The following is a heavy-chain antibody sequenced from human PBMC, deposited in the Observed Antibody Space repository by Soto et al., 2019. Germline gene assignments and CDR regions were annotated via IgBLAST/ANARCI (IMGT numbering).Heavy chain of an antibody. CDR2: INSDGSST. Sequence: EVQLVESGGGLVQPGGSLRLSCAASGFTFSTYWMHWVRQAPGKGLVWVSRINSDGSSTNYADSVKGRFTISRDNAKNQLDLQMNRLRAEETAVYYWAGDHCSSTSWYLYYMDVWGKGTTVTVSS. J-gene: IGHJ6*03. D-gene: IGHD2-2*01. CDR1: GFTFSTYW. CDR3: AGDHCSSTSWYLYYMDV. V-gene: IGHV3-74*01.